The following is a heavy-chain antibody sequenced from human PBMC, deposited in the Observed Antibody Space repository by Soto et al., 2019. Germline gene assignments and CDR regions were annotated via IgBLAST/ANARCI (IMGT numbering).Heavy chain of an antibody. CDR2: ITRSSSTT. J-gene: IGHJ4*02. D-gene: IGHD2-15*01. V-gene: IGHV3-48*01. CDR3: ARDREYCSGDNCYETGSDY. CDR1: GFSFSSYS. Sequence: GGSLRLSCVASGFSFSSYSMNWVRQAPGKGLEWVSYITRSSSTTYYADSVKGRFTISRDNAKNSLYLQMNSLRAEDTAVYYCARDREYCSGDNCYETGSDYWGQGTLVTVSS.